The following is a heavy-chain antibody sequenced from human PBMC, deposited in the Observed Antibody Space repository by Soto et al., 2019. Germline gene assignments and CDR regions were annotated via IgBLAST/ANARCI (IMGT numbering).Heavy chain of an antibody. CDR2: ISGSGGST. Sequence: GGSLRLSCAASGFTFISYAMSWGRQAPGKGLEWVSAISGSGGSTYYADSVKGRFTISRDNSKNTLYLQMNSLRAEDTAVYYCAKDRGTYYYDSSGYLDYWGQGTLVTVSS. CDR1: GFTFISYA. CDR3: AKDRGTYYYDSSGYLDY. J-gene: IGHJ4*02. V-gene: IGHV3-23*01. D-gene: IGHD3-22*01.